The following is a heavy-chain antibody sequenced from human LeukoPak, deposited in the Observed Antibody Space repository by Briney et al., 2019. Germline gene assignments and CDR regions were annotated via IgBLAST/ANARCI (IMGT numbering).Heavy chain of an antibody. Sequence: ASVKVSCKASGYTFTGYYIHWVRQAPGQGLEWMGIINPSGGSTNYAQKFQGRVTMTRDTSISTAYMELSRLRSDDTAVYYCARVGGSSYGSGSPILYWGQGTLVTVSS. CDR2: INPSGGST. V-gene: IGHV1-2*02. D-gene: IGHD3-10*01. CDR1: GYTFTGYY. J-gene: IGHJ4*02. CDR3: ARVGGSSYGSGSPILY.